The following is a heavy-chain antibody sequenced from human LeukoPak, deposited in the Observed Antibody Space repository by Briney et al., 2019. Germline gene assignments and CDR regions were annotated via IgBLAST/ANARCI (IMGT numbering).Heavy chain of an antibody. V-gene: IGHV4-59*01. Sequence: SETLSLTCTVSGGSISSYYWSWIRQPPGKGLEWIGYIYYSGSTNYNPSLKSRVTISVDTSKNQFSLKLSSVTAADTAVYYCARAPCGGDCYYAFDIWGQGTMVTVSS. CDR1: GGSISSYY. CDR2: IYYSGST. CDR3: ARAPCGGDCYYAFDI. D-gene: IGHD2-21*02. J-gene: IGHJ3*02.